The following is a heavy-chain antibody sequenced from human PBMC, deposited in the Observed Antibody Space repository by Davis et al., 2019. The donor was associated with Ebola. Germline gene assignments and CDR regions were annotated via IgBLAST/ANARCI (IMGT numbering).Heavy chain of an antibody. Sequence: PSETLSLTCAVPGGSISSGGYSWSWIRQPPGKGLEWIGYIYHSGSTYYNPSLKSRVTISVDTSKNQFSLKLSSVTAADTAVYYCARGEIVPTGGGWYFDLWGRGTLVTVSS. CDR1: GGSISSGGYS. D-gene: IGHD2/OR15-2a*01. J-gene: IGHJ2*01. CDR3: ARGEIVPTGGGWYFDL. CDR2: IYHSGST. V-gene: IGHV4-30-2*01.